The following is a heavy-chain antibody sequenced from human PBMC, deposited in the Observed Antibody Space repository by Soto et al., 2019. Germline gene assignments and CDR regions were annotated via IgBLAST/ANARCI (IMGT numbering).Heavy chain of an antibody. Sequence: QVHLVQSGAEVKKPGASVKVSCQGSGYAFTTYGITWVRQAPGQGLEWMGWISAHNGTTNYAQKLQGRVTVTRDTSTSTAYMGRRHRRYDGTAVYYCARGRYGDYSGQGALVTVSS. V-gene: IGHV1-18*01. D-gene: IGHD1-1*01. CDR2: ISAHNGTT. CDR3: ARGRYGDY. J-gene: IGHJ4*02. CDR1: GYAFTTYG.